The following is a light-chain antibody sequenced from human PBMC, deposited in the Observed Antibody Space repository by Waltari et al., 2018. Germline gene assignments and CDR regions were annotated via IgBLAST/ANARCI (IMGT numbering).Light chain of an antibody. CDR2: LGS. CDR3: MQAVQTPLT. Sequence: DIVMTQSPLSLPVTPGEPXSISCRSXQSLLYSNGCNYLDWYLQKPGQSPQLLIYLGSNRASGVPDRFSGSGSGTDFTLKISRVEAEDVGVYYCMQAVQTPLTFGGGTKVEIK. CDR1: QSLLYSNGCNY. V-gene: IGKV2-28*01. J-gene: IGKJ4*01.